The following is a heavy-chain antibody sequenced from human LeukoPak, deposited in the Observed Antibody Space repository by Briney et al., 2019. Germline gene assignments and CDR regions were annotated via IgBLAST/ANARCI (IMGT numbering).Heavy chain of an antibody. V-gene: IGHV1-18*01. CDR2: ISAYNGNT. CDR3: ARSRSFYCSSTSCSFEAFDI. D-gene: IGHD2-2*01. Sequence: ASVKVSCKASGYTFTSYGISWVRQAPGQGLEWMGWISAYNGNTNYAQKLQGRVTMTTDTSTSTAYMELRSLRSDDTAVYYCARSRSFYCSSTSCSFEAFDIWGLGTMVTVSS. J-gene: IGHJ3*02. CDR1: GYTFTSYG.